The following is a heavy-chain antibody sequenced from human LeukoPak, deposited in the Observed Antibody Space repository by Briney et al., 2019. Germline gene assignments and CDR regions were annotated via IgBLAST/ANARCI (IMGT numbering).Heavy chain of an antibody. CDR1: GGSFSGYY. CDR3: AIVAQGWFDP. CDR2: INHSGST. J-gene: IGHJ5*02. V-gene: IGHV4-34*01. Sequence: KPSETLSLTCAVYGGSFSGYYWSWIRQPPGKGLEWIGEINHSGSTNYNPSLKSRVTISVDTSKNQFSLKLSSVTAADTAVYYCAIVAQGWFDPWGQGTLVTVS.